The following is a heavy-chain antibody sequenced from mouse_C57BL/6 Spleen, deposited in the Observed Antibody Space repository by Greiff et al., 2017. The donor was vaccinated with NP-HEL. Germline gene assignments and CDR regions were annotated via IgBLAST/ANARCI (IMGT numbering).Heavy chain of an antibody. Sequence: VQLQQSGPELVKPGASVKISCKASGYTFTDYYMNWVKQSHGKSLEWIGDINPNNGGTSYNQKFKGKATLTVDKSSSTAYMELRSLTSEDSAVYYCARDPRYYGSSSYYFDYWGQGTTLTVSS. CDR1: GYTFTDYY. CDR2: INPNNGGT. V-gene: IGHV1-26*01. J-gene: IGHJ2*01. D-gene: IGHD1-1*01. CDR3: ARDPRYYGSSSYYFDY.